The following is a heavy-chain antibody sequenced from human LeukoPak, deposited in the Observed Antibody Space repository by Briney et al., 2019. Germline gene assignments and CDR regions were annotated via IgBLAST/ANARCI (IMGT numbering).Heavy chain of an antibody. CDR2: ISGSGGST. J-gene: IGHJ4*02. Sequence: PGGSLRLSCAASGFTFSNYAMTWVRQAPGRGLEWVSTISGSGGSTYYADSVKGRFTISRDTASDTVNLQMNSLRAEDTAVYYCARAVEVCRIGACYWTTFDCWGQGTLVTVSS. V-gene: IGHV3-23*01. D-gene: IGHD2-21*02. CDR1: GFTFSNYA. CDR3: ARAVEVCRIGACYWTTFDC.